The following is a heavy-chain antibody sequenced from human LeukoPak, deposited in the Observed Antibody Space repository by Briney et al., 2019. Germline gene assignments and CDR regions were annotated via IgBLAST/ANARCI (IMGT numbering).Heavy chain of an antibody. V-gene: IGHV3-30*03. CDR2: TSPDEGLK. CDR1: GFTFTTYW. Sequence: GGSLRLSCAASGFTFTTYWMSWVRQAPGKGLEWVAVTSPDEGLKFYGDSVKGRFTISRDNSKNTMYLQMNNLREEDTAVYYCTRDPILGAPDYFDYWGQGTLVTVSS. CDR3: TRDPILGAPDYFDY. D-gene: IGHD1-26*01. J-gene: IGHJ4*02.